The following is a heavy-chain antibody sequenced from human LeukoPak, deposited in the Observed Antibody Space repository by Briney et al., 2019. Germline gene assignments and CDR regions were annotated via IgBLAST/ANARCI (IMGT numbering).Heavy chain of an antibody. V-gene: IGHV4-39*01. Sequence: SETLSLTCTVSGGSISSSSYYWGWIRQPPGKGLEWIGSIYYSGSTYYNPSLKSRVTISVDTSKNQFSLKLSSVTAADTAVYYCARLRSIKYYYGSGEGGYFDYWGQGTLVTVSS. D-gene: IGHD3-10*01. J-gene: IGHJ4*02. CDR1: GGSISSSSYY. CDR2: IYYSGST. CDR3: ARLRSIKYYYGSGEGGYFDY.